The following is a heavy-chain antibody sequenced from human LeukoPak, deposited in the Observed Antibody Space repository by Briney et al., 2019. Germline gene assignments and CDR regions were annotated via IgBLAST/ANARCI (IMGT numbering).Heavy chain of an antibody. Sequence: PGRSLRLSCAASGLTFSNYGMHWVRQAPGKGLEWAAAIWYDGSNKYYAESVKGRFSISRDNSKNTLYLQMNSLRAEDTAVYYCARGSTIVLTDAPDAYDMWGQGTVVTVSS. J-gene: IGHJ3*02. CDR2: IWYDGSNK. D-gene: IGHD2-2*01. CDR1: GLTFSNYG. V-gene: IGHV3-33*01. CDR3: ARGSTIVLTDAPDAYDM.